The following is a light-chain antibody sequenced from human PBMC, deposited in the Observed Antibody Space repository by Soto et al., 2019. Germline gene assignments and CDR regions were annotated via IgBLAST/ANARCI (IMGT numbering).Light chain of an antibody. J-gene: IGKJ4*01. V-gene: IGKV3-11*01. CDR1: QSISTY. CDR2: DAS. Sequence: EIVLTQSPATLSLSPGERATLSCRASQSISTYLAWYQQKPGQAPRLLIYDASNRATGIPARFSGSGSGTDFTLTISSLAPADFAVYYCQQRSNWITFGGGTKVEIK. CDR3: QQRSNWIT.